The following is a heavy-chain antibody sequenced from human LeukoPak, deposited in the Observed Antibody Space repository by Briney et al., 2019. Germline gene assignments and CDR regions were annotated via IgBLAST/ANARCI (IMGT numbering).Heavy chain of an antibody. CDR2: IYYIGST. V-gene: IGHV4-59*01. CDR1: GGSFSSYY. CDR3: ATGAGGWFDP. Sequence: SETLSPTCTVSGGSFSSYYCNWIRQPPGKGLEWIGYIYYIGSTNYNPSLKSRVTISVETSKNQFSLKLNSVTAADTAVYYCATGAGGWFDPWGQGTLVTVSS. J-gene: IGHJ5*02.